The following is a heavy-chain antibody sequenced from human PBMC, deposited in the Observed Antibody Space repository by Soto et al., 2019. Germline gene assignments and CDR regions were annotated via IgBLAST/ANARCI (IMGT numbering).Heavy chain of an antibody. CDR1: GFTFSSYS. V-gene: IGHV3-21*01. CDR3: ARENSVQAWLHHFDH. CDR2: ISSSSSYI. D-gene: IGHD5-18*01. Sequence: PGGSLRLSCAASGFTFSSYSMNWVRQAPGKGLEWVSSISSSSSYIYYADSVKGRFTISRDNAKNSLSLQMNNLRAEDTAVYYCARENSVQAWLHHFDHWGLGTLVTVSS. J-gene: IGHJ4*02.